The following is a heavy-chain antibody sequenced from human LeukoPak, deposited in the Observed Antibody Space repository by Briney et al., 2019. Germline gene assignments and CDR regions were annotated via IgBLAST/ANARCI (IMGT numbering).Heavy chain of an antibody. CDR2: IKQGGSEK. CDR1: GFSFSVYW. CDR3: AREYYYDSSGYYY. D-gene: IGHD3-22*01. V-gene: IGHV3-7*01. Sequence: GGSLRLSCAASGFSFSVYWMSWVRQAPGKGLEWVANIKQGGSEKYYVDSVKGRFTISRDNAKNSLYLQMNSLRAEDTAVYYCAREYYYDSSGYYYWGQGTLVTVSS. J-gene: IGHJ4*02.